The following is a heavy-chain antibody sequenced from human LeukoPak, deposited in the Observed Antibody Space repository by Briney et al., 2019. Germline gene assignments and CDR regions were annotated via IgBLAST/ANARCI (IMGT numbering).Heavy chain of an antibody. D-gene: IGHD3-9*01. CDR1: GGTFSSYA. V-gene: IGHV1-69*06. J-gene: IGHJ5*02. CDR2: IIPIFGTA. CDR3: ASVGTITIFWT. Sequence: ASVKVSCKASGGTFSSYAISWVRQAPGQGLEWMGGIIPIFGTANYAQKFQGRVTITADKSTSTAYMELSSLRSEDTAVYYCASVGTITIFWTCGQGTLVTVSS.